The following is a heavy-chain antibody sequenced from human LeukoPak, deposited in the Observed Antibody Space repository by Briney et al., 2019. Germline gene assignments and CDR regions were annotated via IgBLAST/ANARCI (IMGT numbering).Heavy chain of an antibody. CDR1: GGSISSSNW. Sequence: SEALSLTCAVSGGSISSSNWWSWVRQPPGKGLEWIGEIYHSGSTNYNPSLKSRVTISVDESKNQFSLKLSSVTAADTAVYYCARVSSGATTVDYWGQGTLVTVSS. J-gene: IGHJ4*02. CDR3: ARVSSGATTVDY. V-gene: IGHV4-4*02. CDR2: IYHSGST. D-gene: IGHD1-26*01.